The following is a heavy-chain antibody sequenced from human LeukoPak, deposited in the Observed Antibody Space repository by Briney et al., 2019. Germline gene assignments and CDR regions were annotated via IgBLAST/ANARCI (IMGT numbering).Heavy chain of an antibody. CDR2: ISSIGGRT. V-gene: IGHV3-64*01. D-gene: IGHD6-13*01. CDR3: ARAPESSSWYYFDY. Sequence: GGSLRLSCAASGFTFSNYALHWVRQAPGKGLEYVSAISSIGGRTYYANSVKGRFTISRDNSKNTLYLQMGSLRDEDMAVYYCARAPESSSWYYFDYWGQGALVTVSS. CDR1: GFTFSNYA. J-gene: IGHJ4*02.